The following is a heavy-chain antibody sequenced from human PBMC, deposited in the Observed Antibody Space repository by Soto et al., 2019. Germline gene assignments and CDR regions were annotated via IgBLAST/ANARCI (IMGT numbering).Heavy chain of an antibody. CDR1: GSRFSNYV. Sequence: QVQLVQSGAEVKTPGSSLKVSCKVSGSRFSNYVISWVRQAPGHGLEWLGRIIPIFNSTKYAQNFQGRVTITADKSTTTASLELISLRPDDTAVYYGAREGRGKKAGYNGLVSLGYWGQGTLVTFAS. D-gene: IGHD2-2*02. V-gene: IGHV1-69*06. CDR2: IIPIFNST. J-gene: IGHJ4*02. CDR3: AREGRGKKAGYNGLVSLGY.